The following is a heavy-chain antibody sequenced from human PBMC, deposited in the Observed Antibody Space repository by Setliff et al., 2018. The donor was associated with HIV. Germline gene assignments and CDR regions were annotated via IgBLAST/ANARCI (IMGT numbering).Heavy chain of an antibody. V-gene: IGHV4-59*11. CDR3: ARYKCINFACVGFDI. Sequence: SETLSLTCTVSRDSINGHWWSWIRQPPGTGLEWTGSIHYSGITHYNPSLKSRLTMSVDTSKNQVSLKLTSVTAADTAVYYCARYKCINFACVGFDIWGQGTVVTVSS. CDR1: RDSINGHW. CDR2: IHYSGIT. D-gene: IGHD3-9*01. J-gene: IGHJ3*02.